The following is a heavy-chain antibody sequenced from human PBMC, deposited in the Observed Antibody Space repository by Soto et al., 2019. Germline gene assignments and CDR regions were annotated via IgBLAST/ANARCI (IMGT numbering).Heavy chain of an antibody. CDR3: ARGIVGATKVDY. CDR2: ISSSSSYI. D-gene: IGHD1-26*01. CDR1: GFTFSSYS. Sequence: GGSLRLSCAASGFTFSSYSMNWVRQAPGKGLEWVSSISSSSSYIYYADSVKGRFTISRDNAKNSLYLQMNSLRAEDTAVYYCARGIVGATKVDYWGQGTLVTVSS. J-gene: IGHJ4*02. V-gene: IGHV3-21*01.